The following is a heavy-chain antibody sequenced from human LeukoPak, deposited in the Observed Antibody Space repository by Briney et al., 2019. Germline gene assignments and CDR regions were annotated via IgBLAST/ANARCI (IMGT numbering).Heavy chain of an antibody. D-gene: IGHD2-2*01. CDR2: IWYDGSNK. Sequence: GGSLRLSCAASGFTFSSYGMHWVRQAPGKGLEWVAVIWYDGSNKYYTDSVKGRFTISRDNSKNTLYLQMNSLRAEDTAVYYCAKDSRRYCSSTSCSPFDYWGQGTLVTVSS. CDR1: GFTFSSYG. J-gene: IGHJ4*02. V-gene: IGHV3-33*06. CDR3: AKDSRRYCSSTSCSPFDY.